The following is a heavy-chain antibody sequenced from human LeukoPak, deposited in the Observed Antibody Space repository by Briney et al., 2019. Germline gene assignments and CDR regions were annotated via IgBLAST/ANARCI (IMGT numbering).Heavy chain of an antibody. Sequence: SETLSLTCTVSGNSISSGYYWGWIRQPPGKGLEWIGSIYHSGRTYYNPSLKSRVTISVDTSKNQFSLKLSSVTAADTAVYYCARHASDYWGQGTLVTVSS. CDR1: GNSISSGYY. V-gene: IGHV4-38-2*02. CDR2: IYHSGRT. J-gene: IGHJ4*02. D-gene: IGHD3-16*01. CDR3: ARHASDY.